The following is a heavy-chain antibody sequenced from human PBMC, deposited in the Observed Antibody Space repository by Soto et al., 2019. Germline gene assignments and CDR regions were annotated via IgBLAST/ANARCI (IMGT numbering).Heavy chain of an antibody. CDR2: IYSGGST. J-gene: IGHJ4*02. D-gene: IGHD3-22*01. V-gene: IGHV3-53*01. CDR1: GFTVSSNY. Sequence: GESLKISCAASGFTVSSNYMSWVRQAPGKGLEWVSVIYSGGSTYYADSVKGRFTISRDNSKNTLYLQMNSLRAEDTAVYYCARALVIGGFDYWGQGTLVTSPQ. CDR3: ARALVIGGFDY.